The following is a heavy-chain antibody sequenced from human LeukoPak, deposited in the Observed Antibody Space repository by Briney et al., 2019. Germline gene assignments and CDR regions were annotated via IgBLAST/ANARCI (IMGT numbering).Heavy chain of an antibody. J-gene: IGHJ3*02. Sequence: ASVKVSCKASGGTFSSYAISWVRQAPGQGLEWMGGIIPIFGTANYAQKFQGRVTITADKSTSTAYMELSSLRSEDTAVYYCANSGSIFGVVIIRKLAFDIWGQGTMVTVSS. CDR2: IIPIFGTA. D-gene: IGHD3-3*01. CDR1: GGTFSSYA. CDR3: ANSGSIFGVVIIRKLAFDI. V-gene: IGHV1-69*06.